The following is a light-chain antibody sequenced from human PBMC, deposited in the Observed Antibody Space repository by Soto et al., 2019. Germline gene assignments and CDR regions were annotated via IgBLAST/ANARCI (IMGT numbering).Light chain of an antibody. Sequence: QSVLSQPASVSGSPGQSITISCTGSSSDVGSYNLVSWYQQHPGKAPKLMIAEVSRRPSGVSNRFSASKSGNTASLTISGLQAEDEGDYYCCSYAGNSDVVFGGGTKVTVL. V-gene: IGLV2-23*02. J-gene: IGLJ2*01. CDR2: EVS. CDR3: CSYAGNSDVV. CDR1: SSDVGSYNL.